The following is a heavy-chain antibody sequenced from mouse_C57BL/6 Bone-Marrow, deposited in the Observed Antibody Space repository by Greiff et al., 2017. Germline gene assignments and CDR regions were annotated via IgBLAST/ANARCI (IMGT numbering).Heavy chain of an antibody. J-gene: IGHJ4*01. CDR3: ARQGYYAMDY. CDR2: ISSGGSYT. CDR1: GFTFSSYG. Sequence: EVKLMESGGDLVKPGGSLKLSCAASGFTFSSYGLSWVRQTPDKRLEWVATISSGGSYTYYPDSVKGRFTISRDNAKNTLYLQMSSLKSEDTAMYYSARQGYYAMDYWGQGTSVTVSS. V-gene: IGHV5-6*01.